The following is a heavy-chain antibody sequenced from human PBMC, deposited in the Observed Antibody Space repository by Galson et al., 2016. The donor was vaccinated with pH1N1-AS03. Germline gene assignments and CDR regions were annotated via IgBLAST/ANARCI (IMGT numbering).Heavy chain of an antibody. CDR2: MYQSGTT. J-gene: IGHJ3*02. Sequence: SETLSLTCTVSGGSISTSYWNWIRQPPGKEMEWIGYMYQSGTTTYNPSLQSRVTMSVDTSKKQFSLTLTSVTAADTARYYCTREATTCGFDIWGQGTVVTVSS. CDR1: GGSISTSY. V-gene: IGHV4-59*01. D-gene: IGHD4-17*01. CDR3: TREATTCGFDI.